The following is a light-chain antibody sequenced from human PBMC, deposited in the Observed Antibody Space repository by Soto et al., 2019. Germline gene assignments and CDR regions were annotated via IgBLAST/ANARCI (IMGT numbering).Light chain of an antibody. CDR3: SSYTSSSTLVV. CDR1: SSDVGGYNY. Sequence: QSVLTQPASVSGSPGQSITISCTGTSSDVGGYNYVSWYQQHPGKAPKLMIYDVGNRPSGVSNRFSGSKSGNTASLTISGLQAEDEADYYCSSYTSSSTLVVFGTVTKVTVL. J-gene: IGLJ1*01. V-gene: IGLV2-14*01. CDR2: DVG.